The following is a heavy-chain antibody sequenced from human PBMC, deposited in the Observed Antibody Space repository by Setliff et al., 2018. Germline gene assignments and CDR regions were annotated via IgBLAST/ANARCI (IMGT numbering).Heavy chain of an antibody. CDR2: ISAYNGNT. Sequence: RASVKVSCKASGYTFTSYGISWVRQAPGQGLERMGWISAYNGNTNYAQKLQGRVTMTTDTSTSTAYMELRSLRSDDTAVYYCASDGQGNYNFWSGSYYYYGMDVWGQGTTVTVSS. D-gene: IGHD3-3*01. CDR3: ASDGQGNYNFWSGSYYYYGMDV. J-gene: IGHJ6*02. V-gene: IGHV1-18*01. CDR1: GYTFTSYG.